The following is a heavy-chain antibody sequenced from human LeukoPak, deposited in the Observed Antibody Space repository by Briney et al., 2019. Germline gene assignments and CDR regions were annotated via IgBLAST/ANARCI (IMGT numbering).Heavy chain of an antibody. V-gene: IGHV3-23*01. J-gene: IGHJ5*02. CDR1: GLTFTSYA. Sequence: GGCLRVSCVASGLTFTSYAMSSVRPAPGKGLGSVPAVSGSRGSTYYAYSVKGRFTISRDNSKNTLYLQMNSLRAEDTAVYYCAGVRGVIIGLFDPWGQGTLVTVSS. D-gene: IGHD3-10*01. CDR2: VSGSRGST. CDR3: AGVRGVIIGLFDP.